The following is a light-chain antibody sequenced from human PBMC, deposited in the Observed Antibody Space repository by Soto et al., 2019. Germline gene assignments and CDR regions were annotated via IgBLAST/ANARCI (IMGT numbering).Light chain of an antibody. CDR1: SSDVGGYNS. Sequence: QSALTQPASVSGSPGQSIAICCTGTSSDVGGYNSVSWYQQHPGKAPKLMIYNVSNRPSGVSDRFSGSKSGNTASLTISGLQAEDEADYYCSSYTSSNTYVFGTGTQLTVL. J-gene: IGLJ1*01. V-gene: IGLV2-14*03. CDR2: NVS. CDR3: SSYTSSNTYV.